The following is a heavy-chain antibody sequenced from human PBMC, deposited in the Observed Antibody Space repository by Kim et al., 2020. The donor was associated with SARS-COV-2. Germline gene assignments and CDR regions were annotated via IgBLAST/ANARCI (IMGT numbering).Heavy chain of an antibody. D-gene: IGHD3-22*01. V-gene: IGHV1-58*01. Sequence: SVKVSCKASGFTFTSSAVQWVRQARGQRLEWIGWIVVGSGNTNYAQKFQERVTITRDMSTSTAYMELSSLRSEDTAVYYYAAFRPVPLPGPLSDRYYYDSSGYYLRDYYYGMDVWGQGTTVTVSS. J-gene: IGHJ6*02. CDR3: AAFRPVPLPGPLSDRYYYDSSGYYLRDYYYGMDV. CDR1: GFTFTSSA. CDR2: IVVGSGNT.